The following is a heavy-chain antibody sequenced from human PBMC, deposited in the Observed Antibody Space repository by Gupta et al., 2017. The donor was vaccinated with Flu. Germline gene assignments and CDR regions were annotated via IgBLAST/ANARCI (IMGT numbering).Heavy chain of an antibody. CDR2: IQEDGNEK. J-gene: IGHJ5*01. V-gene: IGHV3-7*01. CDR3: VSDVTCWGSWLDS. D-gene: IGHD3-16*01. Sequence: QEPGNSLEWLANIQEDGNEKHYLNSVNGSFTISRDNSNNSLNLRMTDLRADDTGFYYCVSDVTCWGSWLDSWVQGTLVSVS.